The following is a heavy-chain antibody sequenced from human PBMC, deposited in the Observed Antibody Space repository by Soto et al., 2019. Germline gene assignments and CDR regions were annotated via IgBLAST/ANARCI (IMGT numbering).Heavy chain of an antibody. CDR3: ASLSAPDDF. CDR1: GLTLSHYW. CDR2: ISNDERNI. J-gene: IGHJ4*02. Sequence: EVLLVESGGGLVQPGGSMRLACAASGLTLSHYWMHWVRQVPGKGLVWVAEISNDERNIRTSYADSVKGRFTVSRDDAKNTLYLQMNSRRGEDTAVYYCASLSAPDDFWGQGAQVTVSS. V-gene: IGHV3-74*01. D-gene: IGHD6-25*01.